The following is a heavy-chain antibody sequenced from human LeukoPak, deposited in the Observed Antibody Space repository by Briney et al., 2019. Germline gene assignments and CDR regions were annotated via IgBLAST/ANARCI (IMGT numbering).Heavy chain of an antibody. J-gene: IGHJ4*02. V-gene: IGHV4-34*01. CDR2: INHSGST. D-gene: IGHD6-19*01. Sequence: SETLSLTCAVYGGSFSSYYWSWIRQPPGKGLEWIGEINHSGSTNYNPSLKSRVTISVDTSKNQFSLKLSSVTAADTAVYYCARGSSSGWYRGLLDYWGQGTLVTVSS. CDR1: GGSFSSYY. CDR3: ARGSSSGWYRGLLDY.